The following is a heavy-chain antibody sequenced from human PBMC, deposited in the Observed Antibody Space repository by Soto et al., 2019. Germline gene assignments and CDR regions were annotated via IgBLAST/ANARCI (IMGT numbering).Heavy chain of an antibody. D-gene: IGHD2-8*02. CDR2: LSFTGST. CDR3: AKAWGTVSLNWFDP. CDR1: GSSFSTYY. V-gene: IGHV4-59*01. J-gene: IGHJ5*02. Sequence: PXAILSLNCTVSGSSFSTYYWSWIRQPPGKGLEWIGTLSFTGSTNYNPSLKSRVNISLDTSKNQLSLKLRSVTAADTAVHYCAKAWGTVSLNWFDPWGQGTLVTVS.